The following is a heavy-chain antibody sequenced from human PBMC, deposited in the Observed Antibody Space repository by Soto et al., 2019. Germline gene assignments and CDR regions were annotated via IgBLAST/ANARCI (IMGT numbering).Heavy chain of an antibody. J-gene: IGHJ6*03. CDR1: GYSFTSYW. Sequence: PGESLKISCKGSGYSFTSYWISWVRQMPGKGLEWMGRIDPSDSYTNYSPSFQGHVTISADKSISTAYLQWSSLKASDTAMYYCARRGSSPPYYYYLDVWGKGTTVTVSS. CDR3: ARRGSSPPYYYYLDV. D-gene: IGHD6-13*01. CDR2: IDPSDSYT. V-gene: IGHV5-10-1*01.